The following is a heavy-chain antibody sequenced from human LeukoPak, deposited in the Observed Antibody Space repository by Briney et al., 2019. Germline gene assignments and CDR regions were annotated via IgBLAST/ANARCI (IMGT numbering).Heavy chain of an antibody. CDR2: ISSSSYI. D-gene: IGHD5-24*01. V-gene: IGHV3-21*01. CDR1: GFTFSSYS. CDR3: ARGATTTFDY. J-gene: IGHJ4*02. Sequence: GGSLRLSCAASGFTFSSYSMTWVRQAPGKGLEWVSSISSSSYIYYADSVKGRFTISRDNAKNSLYLQMNSLRAEDTAVYYCARGATTTFDYWGQGTLVTVSS.